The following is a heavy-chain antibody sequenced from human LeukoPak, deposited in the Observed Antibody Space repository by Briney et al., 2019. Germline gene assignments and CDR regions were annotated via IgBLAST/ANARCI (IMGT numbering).Heavy chain of an antibody. CDR1: GFAFSSYW. Sequence: PGGPLRLSCAASGFAFSSYWMSWVRQAPGKGLEWVANIKQDGSEKYYVDSVKGRFTISRDNAKNSLYLQMNSLRAEDTAVYYCARDPGHYGEGDFDYWGQGTLVTVSS. CDR3: ARDPGHYGEGDFDY. CDR2: IKQDGSEK. V-gene: IGHV3-7*01. J-gene: IGHJ4*02. D-gene: IGHD4-17*01.